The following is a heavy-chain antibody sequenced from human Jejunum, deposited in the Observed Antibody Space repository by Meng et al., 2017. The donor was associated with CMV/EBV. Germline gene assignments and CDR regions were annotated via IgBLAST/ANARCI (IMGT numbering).Heavy chain of an antibody. CDR3: ARDRSCYSPICYKVGLGWFDP. D-gene: IGHD2-2*02. Sequence: AVSWIRQDPGQGLEWMGGVIPKSGTRNYAQKFQGRVTIFADESTSTAYMELSSLRSEDTATYFCARDRSCYSPICYKVGLGWFDPWGQGTRVTVSS. CDR2: VIPKSGTR. V-gene: IGHV1-69*01. J-gene: IGHJ5*02. CDR1: A.